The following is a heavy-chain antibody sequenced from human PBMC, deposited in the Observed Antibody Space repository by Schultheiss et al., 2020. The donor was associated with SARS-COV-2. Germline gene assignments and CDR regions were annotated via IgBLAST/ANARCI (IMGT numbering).Heavy chain of an antibody. V-gene: IGHV3-30*07. CDR1: GFTFSSYA. J-gene: IGHJ4*02. CDR2: VSFDGKDK. Sequence: GGSLRLSCAASGFTFSSYAMHWVRQAPGKGLEWVAIVSFDGKDKSYADSVKGRFTTSRDNSRNTVYLQMNSLRAEDTAVYYCARDHTAPGLILDSWGQGTLVTVSS. D-gene: IGHD6-13*01. CDR3: ARDHTAPGLILDS.